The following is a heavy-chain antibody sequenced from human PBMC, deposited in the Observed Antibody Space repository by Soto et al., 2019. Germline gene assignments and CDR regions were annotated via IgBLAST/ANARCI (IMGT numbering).Heavy chain of an antibody. CDR3: ARVAVVTRGIDY. J-gene: IGHJ4*02. CDR2: VTEDGSGA. Sequence: PGGSLRLSCVASGFTFTSSWMHWVRQAPGKGLVWVSRVTEDGSGANYADSVKGRFTISRDNARNTVYLEMNSLRVDDTAVYYCARVAVVTRGIDYWGQGTLVTVSS. V-gene: IGHV3-74*01. CDR1: GFTFTSSW. D-gene: IGHD6-19*01.